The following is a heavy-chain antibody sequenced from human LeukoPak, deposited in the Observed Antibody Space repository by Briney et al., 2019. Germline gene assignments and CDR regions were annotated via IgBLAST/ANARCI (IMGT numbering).Heavy chain of an antibody. D-gene: IGHD6-13*01. CDR1: GFTVSSNY. CDR2: IYSGGST. V-gene: IGHV3-53*01. J-gene: IGHJ4*02. CDR3: ARELNGYSSSWYGY. Sequence: GGSLRLSCAASGFTVSSNYMSWVRQALGKGLEWVSVIYSGGSTYYADSVKGRFTISRDSSKNTLYLQMSSLRAEDTAVYYCARELNGYSSSWYGYWGQGTLVTVSS.